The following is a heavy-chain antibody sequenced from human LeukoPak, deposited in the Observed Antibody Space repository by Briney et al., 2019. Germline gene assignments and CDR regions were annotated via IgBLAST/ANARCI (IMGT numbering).Heavy chain of an antibody. D-gene: IGHD3-10*01. V-gene: IGHV1-2*02. CDR3: ARDAYGSGSYSSWFDP. Sequence: GASVKVSCKASGYTFTGYYMHWVRQAPGQGLEWMGWINPNSGGTNYAQKFQGRVTVTRDTSISTACMELSRLRSDDTAVYYCARDAYGSGSYSSWFDPWGQGTLVTVSS. CDR2: INPNSGGT. J-gene: IGHJ5*02. CDR1: GYTFTGYY.